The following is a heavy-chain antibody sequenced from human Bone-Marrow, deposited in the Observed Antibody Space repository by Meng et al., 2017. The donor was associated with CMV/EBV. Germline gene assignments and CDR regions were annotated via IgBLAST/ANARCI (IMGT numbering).Heavy chain of an antibody. CDR2: ISGSGGST. CDR1: GFTFSSYA. J-gene: IGHJ4*02. D-gene: IGHD4-17*01. Sequence: GESLKISCAASGFTFSSYAMSWVRQAPGKGLEWVSAISGSGGSTYYADSVKGRFTISRDNSKNTLYLQMNSLRAEDTAVYYCAKMADYGDYGKNWGQGTLVTVSS. CDR3: AKMADYGDYGKN. V-gene: IGHV3-23*01.